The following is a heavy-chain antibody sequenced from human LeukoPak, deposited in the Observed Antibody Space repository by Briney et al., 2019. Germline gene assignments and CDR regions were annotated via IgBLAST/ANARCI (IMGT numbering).Heavy chain of an antibody. Sequence: PSETLSLTRTVSGGSMNDYYWSWIRQPPGKGLEWIASFYYSGSTAYNPSLKNRATISLDTSKNQVSLNLNSVTAADTAVYYCARNGRDGSGYSSNWFDPWGQGTLVTVSS. V-gene: IGHV4-59*01. J-gene: IGHJ5*02. CDR1: GGSMNDYY. D-gene: IGHD3-22*01. CDR2: FYYSGST. CDR3: ARNGRDGSGYSSNWFDP.